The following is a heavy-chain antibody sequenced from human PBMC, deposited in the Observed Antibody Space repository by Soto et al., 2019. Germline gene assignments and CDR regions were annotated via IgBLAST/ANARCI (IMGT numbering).Heavy chain of an antibody. D-gene: IGHD1-26*01. CDR2: INSDGSSR. V-gene: IGHV3-74*01. CDR3: ARGDATLSAYYYSMDV. Sequence: ELQLVESGGGLVQPGGSLRLSCVASGFTLSSYWMHWVRQAPGKGLVCVSRINSDGSSRTYADSVRGRLTISRDNAKNTLYLRMNSLRAEDTAVYYCARGDATLSAYYYSMDVWGKGTTVTVSS. J-gene: IGHJ6*03. CDR1: GFTLSSYW.